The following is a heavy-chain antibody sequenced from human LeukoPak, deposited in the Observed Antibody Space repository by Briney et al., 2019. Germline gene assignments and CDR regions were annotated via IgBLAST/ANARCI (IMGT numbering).Heavy chain of an antibody. CDR1: GFXFTDYW. J-gene: IGHJ3*02. CDR3: ARGGFTYGPATLGALDI. CDR2: ISADGRMT. Sequence: GGSLRLSCAASGFXFTDYWIHWVRQDPGKGLVWVSRISADGRMTDYEDSVKGRFTVSRDNAKNTVYLQMNRVRAEDTAVYYCARGGFTYGPATLGALDIWGQGTMVPVSS. V-gene: IGHV3-74*01. D-gene: IGHD5-18*01.